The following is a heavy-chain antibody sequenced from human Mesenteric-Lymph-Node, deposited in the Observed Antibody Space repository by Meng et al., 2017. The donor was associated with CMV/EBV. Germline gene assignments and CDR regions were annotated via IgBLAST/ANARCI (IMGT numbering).Heavy chain of an antibody. V-gene: IGHV3-7*01. D-gene: IGHD4-23*01. Sequence: GESLKISCAASGFNIGDYWMTWVRQAPGKGLEWVANIKQNGRETTYVDSVSGRFTISRDNAKNSLYLQMNSLRAEDTSVYYCAREAFGGHHFQHWGQGTLVTVSS. CDR1: GFNIGDYW. J-gene: IGHJ1*01. CDR2: IKQNGRET. CDR3: AREAFGGHHFQH.